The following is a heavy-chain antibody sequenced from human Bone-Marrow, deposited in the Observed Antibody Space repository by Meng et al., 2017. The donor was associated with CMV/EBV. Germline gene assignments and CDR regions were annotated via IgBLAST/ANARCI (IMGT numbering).Heavy chain of an antibody. D-gene: IGHD2-2*01. V-gene: IGHV3-23*01. CDR2: ISGSGGST. CDR1: GFTFSSYA. J-gene: IGHJ1*01. CDR3: AKGVGVVVPAARYFQH. Sequence: GESLKISCAASGFTFSSYAMSWVRQAPGKGLEWVSAISGSGGSTYYADSVKGRFTISRDNSKNTLYLQMNSLRAEDTAVYYCAKGVGVVVPAARYFQHWGQGNLVTVSS.